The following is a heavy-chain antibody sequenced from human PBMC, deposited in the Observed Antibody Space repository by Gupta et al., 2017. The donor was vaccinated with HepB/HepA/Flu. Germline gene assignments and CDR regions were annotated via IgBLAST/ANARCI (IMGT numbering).Heavy chain of an antibody. V-gene: IGHV4-34*01. CDR1: GGSFSGYY. D-gene: IGHD3-10*01. CDR2: INHSGST. CDR3: ARRFATSGGDAFDI. J-gene: IGHJ3*02. Sequence: QVQLQQWGAGLLKLSETLSLTCAVYGGSFSGYYWSWIRQPPGKGLEWIGEINHSGSTNYNPALKSRVTISVDTSKNQFSLKLSSVTAAETAVYYCARRFATSGGDAFDIWGQGTMVTVSS.